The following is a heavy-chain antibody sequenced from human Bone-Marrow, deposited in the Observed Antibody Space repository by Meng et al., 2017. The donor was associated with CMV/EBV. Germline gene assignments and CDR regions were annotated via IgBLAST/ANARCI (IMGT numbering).Heavy chain of an antibody. V-gene: IGHV4-34*01. J-gene: IGHJ4*02. D-gene: IGHD5-18*01. CDR1: DGSFSGYY. Sequence: GSLRLSCAMYDGSFSGYYWTWIRQPPGKGLEWIGEINHGGSTNYNPSLKSRVTISVDTSKNQFSLKLSSVIAADTAVYYCARGYLMDPAMGPHFDYWGQGTLVTVSS. CDR3: ARGYLMDPAMGPHFDY. CDR2: INHGGST.